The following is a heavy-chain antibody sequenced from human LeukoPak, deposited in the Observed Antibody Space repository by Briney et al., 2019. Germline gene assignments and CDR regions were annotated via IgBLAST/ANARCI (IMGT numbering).Heavy chain of an antibody. Sequence: GGSLRLSCAASVFTVSSNYMSWVRQAPGKGLEWGSLIYAGGSTYYADAVQGRCTISRHNSKNTLHLQMNSLRVEDTAVYYCATAGSSELLWDYAMDVWGQGTTVTVSS. CDR1: VFTVSSNY. D-gene: IGHD3-10*01. V-gene: IGHV3-53*04. CDR2: IYAGGST. CDR3: ATAGSSELLWDYAMDV. J-gene: IGHJ6*02.